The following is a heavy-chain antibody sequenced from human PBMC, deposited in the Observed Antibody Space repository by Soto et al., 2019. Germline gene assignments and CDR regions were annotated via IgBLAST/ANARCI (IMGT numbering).Heavy chain of an antibody. CDR3: TRAHCTTVVTCYYYYGMDV. CDR1: GFTFSSYA. Sequence: GGSLRLSCAASGFTFSSYAMSWVRQAPGKGLEWVSAISGSGGSTYYADSVKGRFTISRDNSKNTLYLQMNSLRVEDTAVYYCTRAHCTTVVTCYYYYGMDVWGQGTTVTVSS. D-gene: IGHD2-8*01. J-gene: IGHJ6*02. V-gene: IGHV3-23*01. CDR2: ISGSGGST.